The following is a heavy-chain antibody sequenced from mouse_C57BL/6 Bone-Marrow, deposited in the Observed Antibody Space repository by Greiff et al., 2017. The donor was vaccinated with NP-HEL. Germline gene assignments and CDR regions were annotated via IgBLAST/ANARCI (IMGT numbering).Heavy chain of an antibody. Sequence: DVQLVESGGGLVKPGGSLKLSCAASGFTFSDYGMHWVRQAPEEGLAWVAYISSASSTIYYADTVKGRVTISRDNAKNTLFLQMTSLRAEDTAMYYCARTGEYAMDYWGQGTSVTVSS. CDR2: ISSASSTI. CDR1: GFTFSDYG. J-gene: IGHJ4*01. V-gene: IGHV5-17*01. CDR3: ARTGEYAMDY.